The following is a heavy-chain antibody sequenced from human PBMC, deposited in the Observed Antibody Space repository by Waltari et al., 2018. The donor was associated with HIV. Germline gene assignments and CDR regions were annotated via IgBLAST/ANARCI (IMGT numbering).Heavy chain of an antibody. CDR1: GFTFTTGW. D-gene: IGHD3-22*01. Sequence: EVQLVESGGGLVKPGESLSLSCAASGFTFTTGWLNWVRQAPGKGLEWVGLIKSKTDGGTIDYAAPVKGRFTISRDDSRNTVYLQMNSLRTEDTAVYYCTTHYYDRGYWGQGTLVTVSS. CDR3: TTHYYDRGY. CDR2: IKSKTDGGTI. V-gene: IGHV3-15*07. J-gene: IGHJ4*02.